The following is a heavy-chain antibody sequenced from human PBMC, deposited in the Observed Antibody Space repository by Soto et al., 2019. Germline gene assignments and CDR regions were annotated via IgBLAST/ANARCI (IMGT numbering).Heavy chain of an antibody. CDR1: GGSVSSGSYY. D-gene: IGHD6-6*01. V-gene: IGHV4-61*01. CDR3: AREVYSSSWFDP. CDR2: IYYSGST. Sequence: PSETLSLTCTVSGGSVSSGSYYWSWIRQPPGKGLEWIGYIYYSGSTNYNPSLKSRVTISVDTSKNQFSLKLSSVTAADTAVYYCAREVYSSSWFDPCGQGTLVTVSS. J-gene: IGHJ5*02.